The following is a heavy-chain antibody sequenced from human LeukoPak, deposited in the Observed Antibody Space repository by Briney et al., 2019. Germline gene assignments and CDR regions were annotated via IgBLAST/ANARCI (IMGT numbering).Heavy chain of an antibody. D-gene: IGHD1-26*01. CDR2: TSAYNGNT. V-gene: IGHV1-18*01. CDR3: ATGPLIVGAFDI. CDR1: GYTFTSYG. Sequence: ASVKVSCKASGYTFTSYGISWVRQAPGQGLEWMGWTSAYNGNTNYAQKFQGRVTMTEDTSTDTAYMELSSLRSEDTAVYYCATGPLIVGAFDIWGQGTMVTVSS. J-gene: IGHJ3*02.